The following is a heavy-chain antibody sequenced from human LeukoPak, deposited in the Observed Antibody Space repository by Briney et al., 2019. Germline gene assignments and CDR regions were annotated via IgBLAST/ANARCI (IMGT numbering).Heavy chain of an antibody. CDR3: ARHLKAFDF. CDR1: GGSISGYY. J-gene: IGHJ3*01. CDR2: IYDSGST. Sequence: SETLSLTCTVSGGSISGYYWSWIRQSPGKGLECIGYIYDSGSTNYNPSLKSRVTLSVDTSKNQFSLKLTSVTTADTAVYYCARHLKAFDFWGQGTMVTVSS. V-gene: IGHV4-59*08.